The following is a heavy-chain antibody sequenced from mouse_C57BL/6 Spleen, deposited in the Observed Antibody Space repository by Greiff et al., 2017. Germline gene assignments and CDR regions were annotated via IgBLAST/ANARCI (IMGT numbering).Heavy chain of an antibody. V-gene: IGHV1-61*01. Sequence: QVQLQQPGAELVRPGSSVKLSCKASGYTFTSYWMDWVKQRPGQGLEWIGNIYPSDSETHYTPKFKDKATLTVDKSSSTAYLQLSSLTSEDSAVYYCASSRWGDWYFDVWGTGTTVTVSS. CDR3: ASSRWGDWYFDV. D-gene: IGHD4-1*01. J-gene: IGHJ1*03. CDR1: GYTFTSYW. CDR2: IYPSDSET.